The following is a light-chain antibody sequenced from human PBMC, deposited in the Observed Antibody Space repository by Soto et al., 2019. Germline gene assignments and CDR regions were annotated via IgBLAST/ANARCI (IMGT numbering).Light chain of an antibody. CDR2: GAS. Sequence: EIVMTQSPATLSVSPGERATLSCRASQSVSSDLAWYLQKPGQAPSLLVYGASSRATGMPARFSGSGSGTEFSLTISSLQSADFAVYYCHQYNIWPHTFGQGTKLEIK. CDR1: QSVSSD. CDR3: HQYNIWPHT. J-gene: IGKJ2*01. V-gene: IGKV3-15*01.